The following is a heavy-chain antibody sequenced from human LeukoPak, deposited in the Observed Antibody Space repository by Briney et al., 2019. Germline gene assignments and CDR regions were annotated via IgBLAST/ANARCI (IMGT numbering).Heavy chain of an antibody. CDR2: IYISGST. Sequence: PSETLSLTCTVSGGSISSYYWSWIRQPARKGLEWIGRIYISGSTNYNPSLKSRVTMSVDTSKNQFSLKLSSVTAADTAVYYCARYYCSGGSCYSWYFDYWGQGTLVTVSS. CDR3: ARYYCSGGSCYSWYFDY. CDR1: GGSISSYY. J-gene: IGHJ4*02. D-gene: IGHD2-15*01. V-gene: IGHV4-4*07.